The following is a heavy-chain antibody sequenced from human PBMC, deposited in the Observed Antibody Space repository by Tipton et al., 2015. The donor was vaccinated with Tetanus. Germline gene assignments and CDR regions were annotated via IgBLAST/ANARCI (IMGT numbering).Heavy chain of an antibody. Sequence: TLSLTCTVSGASIISGNYYWTWIRQPPGKGLEWIGEINHSGSAKYIPSLKSRATISVDTSKNQFSLNLSSVTAADTAVYYCARRSYCSSSRCFDAFDLRGQGTMVTVSS. CDR1: GASIISGNYY. CDR3: ARRSYCSSSRCFDAFDL. J-gene: IGHJ3*01. CDR2: INHSGSA. V-gene: IGHV4-39*07. D-gene: IGHD2-2*01.